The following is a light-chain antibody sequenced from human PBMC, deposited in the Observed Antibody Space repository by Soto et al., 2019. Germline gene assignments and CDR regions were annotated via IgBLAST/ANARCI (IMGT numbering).Light chain of an antibody. V-gene: IGKV4-1*01. Sequence: DVVMTQSPDSLAVSLGERATIHCKSSQSVLYTSNNQNYLSWYQQKPGQPPKLLIYWASTRESGVPDRFSGSWSGTDFTLTVSSLQAEDVAVYYCQQCYWTPYTFGQGTKLEIK. CDR2: WAS. J-gene: IGKJ2*01. CDR3: QQCYWTPYT. CDR1: QSVLYTSNNQNY.